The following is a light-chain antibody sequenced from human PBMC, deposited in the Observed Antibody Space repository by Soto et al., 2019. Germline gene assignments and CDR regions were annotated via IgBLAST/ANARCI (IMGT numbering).Light chain of an antibody. J-gene: IGKJ4*01. V-gene: IGKV3-11*01. CDR3: PQRGNWPPLS. Sequence: EIVLTQSPATLSFSPGARATLSCRASQSVSSYFAWYQQKPGQAPRLLIYDASNKATGSPARFSASGSGTDFTLTTSSLEPEDFAVYYCPQRGNWPPLSLGGGKKVEIK. CDR2: DAS. CDR1: QSVSSY.